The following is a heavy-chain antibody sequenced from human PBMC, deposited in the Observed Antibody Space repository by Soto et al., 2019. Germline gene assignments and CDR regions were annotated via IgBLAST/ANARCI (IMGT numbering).Heavy chain of an antibody. V-gene: IGHV3-7*01. D-gene: IGHD5-12*01. J-gene: IGHJ4*02. Sequence: EVQLVESVGDLVQPGGALRLSCSASGFAFSGYWMSWVRQAPGKGLEGVANIKQDGSEKYYVDSVKGRFTISRDNAKNSLYLQMDSLRVEDTAGYYCARATSVDAYWGQGTLVTVSS. CDR2: IKQDGSEK. CDR3: ARATSVDAY. CDR1: GFAFSGYW.